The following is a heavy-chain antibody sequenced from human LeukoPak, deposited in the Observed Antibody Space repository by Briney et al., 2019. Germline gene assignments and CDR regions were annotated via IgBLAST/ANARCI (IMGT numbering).Heavy chain of an antibody. V-gene: IGHV1-2*06. CDR2: INPNSGGT. CDR1: GYTFTGYY. Sequence: ASVKVSCTASGYTFTGYYMHWVRQAPGQGLEWMGRINPNSGGTNYAQKFQGRVTMTRDTSISTAYMELSRLRSDDTAVYYCARDYESGDSSGYYGYWGQGTLVTVSS. J-gene: IGHJ4*02. CDR3: ARDYESGDSSGYYGY. D-gene: IGHD3-22*01.